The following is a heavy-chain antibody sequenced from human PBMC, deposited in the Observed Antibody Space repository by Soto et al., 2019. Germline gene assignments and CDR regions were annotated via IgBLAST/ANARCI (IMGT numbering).Heavy chain of an antibody. Sequence: AASVKVSCKASRYTFTSYDINWVRQATGQGLEWMGWMNPNSDDTAYAQKFQGRVTMTKNTSISTAYMELSSLRSEDTAVYYCARASQGSADYWGQGTLVTVSS. D-gene: IGHD6-25*01. CDR1: RYTFTSYD. J-gene: IGHJ4*02. CDR2: MNPNSDDT. V-gene: IGHV1-8*01. CDR3: ARASQGSADY.